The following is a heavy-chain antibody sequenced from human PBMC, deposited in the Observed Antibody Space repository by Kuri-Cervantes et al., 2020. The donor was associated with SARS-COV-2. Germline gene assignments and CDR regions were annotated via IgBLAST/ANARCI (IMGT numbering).Heavy chain of an antibody. CDR3: ASLGYCSSTSCYGWYFDL. J-gene: IGHJ2*01. CDR1: GGSISSSSYY. V-gene: IGHV4-39*01. Sequence: ESLKISCTVSGGSISSSSYYWGWIRQPPGKGLEWIGSIYYSGSTYYNPSLKSRVTISVDTSKNQFSLKLSSVTAADTAVYYCASLGYCSSTSCYGWYFDLWGRGTLVTVSS. D-gene: IGHD2-2*01. CDR2: IYYSGST.